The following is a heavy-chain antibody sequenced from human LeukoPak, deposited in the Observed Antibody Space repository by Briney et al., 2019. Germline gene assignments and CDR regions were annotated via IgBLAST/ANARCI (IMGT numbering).Heavy chain of an antibody. CDR3: ARADSGPRKIDY. V-gene: IGHV3-66*01. J-gene: IGHJ4*02. D-gene: IGHD5-12*01. CDR2: IYSGGST. CDR1: GFTVSSNY. Sequence: VGSLRLSCAASGFTVSSNYMSWVRQAPGKGLEWVSVIYSGGSTYYADSVKGRFTISRDNSKNTLYLQMNSPRAEDTAVYYCARADSGPRKIDYWGQGTLVTVSS.